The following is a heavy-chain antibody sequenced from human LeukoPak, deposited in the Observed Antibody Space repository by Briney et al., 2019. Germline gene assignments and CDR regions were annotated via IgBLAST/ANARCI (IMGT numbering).Heavy chain of an antibody. V-gene: IGHV1-2*02. CDR2: INPNSGGT. CDR3: AREAPYCSSTSCYKDY. J-gene: IGHJ4*02. D-gene: IGHD2-2*02. Sequence: ASVKVSCKASGYTFTGYYMHWVRQAPGQGLEWMGWINPNSGGTNYAQKFQGKVTMTRDTSTSTAYMELRSLRSDDTAVYYCAREAPYCSSTSCYKDYWGQGTLVTVSS. CDR1: GYTFTGYY.